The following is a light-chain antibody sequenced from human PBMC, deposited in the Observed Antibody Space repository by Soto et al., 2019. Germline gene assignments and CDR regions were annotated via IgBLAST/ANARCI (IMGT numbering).Light chain of an antibody. CDR1: SSNIGAGYD. V-gene: IGLV1-40*01. Sequence: QSVLTQTPSVSGAPGPKITMSCTGSSSNIGAGYDVHWYQQLPGAAPILLISADNNRPSGVPDGFSASNSGTSASLAITGLQGEDEAVYYCQSYDTSLSGVIFGAGTKLTVL. CDR2: ADN. J-gene: IGLJ2*01. CDR3: QSYDTSLSGVI.